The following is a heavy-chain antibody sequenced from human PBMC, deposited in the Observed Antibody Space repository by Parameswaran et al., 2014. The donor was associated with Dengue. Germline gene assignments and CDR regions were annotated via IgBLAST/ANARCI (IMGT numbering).Heavy chain of an antibody. D-gene: IGHD6-6*01. CDR1: GGSISSSSYY. CDR2: IYYSGST. Sequence: SETLSLTCTVSGGSISSSSYYWGWIRQPPGKGLEWIGSIYYSGSTYYNPSLKSRVTISVDTSKNQFSLKLSSVTAADTAVYYCASPSGAPSSDYWGQGTLVTVSS. J-gene: IGHJ4*02. CDR3: ASPSGAPSSDY. V-gene: IGHV4-39*01.